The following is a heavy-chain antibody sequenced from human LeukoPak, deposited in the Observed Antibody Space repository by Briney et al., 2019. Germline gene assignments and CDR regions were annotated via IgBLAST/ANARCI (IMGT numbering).Heavy chain of an antibody. CDR2: INPSGGST. CDR1: GYTFTSCY. CDR3: ARDRYYYDSSGYIRGISFDY. J-gene: IGHJ4*02. Sequence: ASVKVSCKASGYTFTSCYMHWVRQAPGQGLEWMGIINPSGGSTSYAQKFQGRVTMTRDTSTSTVYMELSSLRSEDTAVYYCARDRYYYDSSGYIRGISFDYWGQGTLVTVSS. D-gene: IGHD3-22*01. V-gene: IGHV1-46*01.